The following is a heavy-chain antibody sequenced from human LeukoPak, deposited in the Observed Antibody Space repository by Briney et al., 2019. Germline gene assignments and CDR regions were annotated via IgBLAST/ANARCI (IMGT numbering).Heavy chain of an antibody. Sequence: SETLSLTCTVSGGSISSYYWSWIRQPPGKGLEWVGYIYYNGNTNYNPSLKRRVTITVDTSKNHFSLRLSSVTAADTAVYYCASQYSSAWYYFDYWGQGALVTVSS. J-gene: IGHJ4*02. CDR3: ASQYSSAWYYFDY. V-gene: IGHV4-59*01. CDR1: GGSISSYY. CDR2: IYYNGNT. D-gene: IGHD6-19*01.